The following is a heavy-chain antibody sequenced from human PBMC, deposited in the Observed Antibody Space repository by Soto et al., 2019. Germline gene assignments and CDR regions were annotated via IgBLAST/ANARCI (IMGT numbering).Heavy chain of an antibody. D-gene: IGHD2-2*01. Sequence: GGAMKLSGETSGFFFRSYASHWVRQAPGKGLEWVAVVWYDGSNIDYGESVKGRFTVSRDDSKNPLYLQMNNLRADDTAVYYCARVGYCTSTSSNCPFESWGQGTLVTVSS. J-gene: IGHJ4*02. CDR3: ARVGYCTSTSSNCPFES. CDR1: GFFFRSYA. V-gene: IGHV3-33*01. CDR2: VWYDGSNI.